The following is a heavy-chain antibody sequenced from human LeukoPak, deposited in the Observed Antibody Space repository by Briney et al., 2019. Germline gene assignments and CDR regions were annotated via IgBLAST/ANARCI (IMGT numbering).Heavy chain of an antibody. CDR1: GFTFSSYD. CDR2: IGTAGDT. Sequence: PGGSLRLSCAASGFTFSSYDMHWVRQATGKGLEWVSAIGTAGDTYYPGSVKGRFTISRENAKKSLYLQMNSLRAGDTAVYYCARGVAAAGSYYHYGMDVWGQGATVTVSS. D-gene: IGHD6-13*01. J-gene: IGHJ6*02. CDR3: ARGVAAAGSYYHYGMDV. V-gene: IGHV3-13*01.